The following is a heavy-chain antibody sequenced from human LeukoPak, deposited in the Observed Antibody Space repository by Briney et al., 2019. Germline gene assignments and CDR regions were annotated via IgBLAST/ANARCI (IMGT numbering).Heavy chain of an antibody. J-gene: IGHJ4*02. V-gene: IGHV1-69*05. CDR2: IIPIFGTA. D-gene: IGHD6-19*01. Sequence: SVKVSCKASGGTFSSYAISWVRQAPGQGPEWMGRIIPIFGTANYAQKFQGRVTITTDESTSTAYMELSSLRSEDTAVYYCARTYDWYSSGWYDYWGQGTLVTVSS. CDR1: GGTFSSYA. CDR3: ARTYDWYSSGWYDY.